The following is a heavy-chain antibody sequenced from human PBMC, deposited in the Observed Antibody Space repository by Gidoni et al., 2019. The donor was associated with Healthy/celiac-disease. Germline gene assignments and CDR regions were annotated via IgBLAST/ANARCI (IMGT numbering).Heavy chain of an antibody. Sequence: EVQLLESGGGLVQPAWSLRLSCASSGLTFSGYAMSWVRKAPGKGLEWVSAISGSGGSTYYADSVKGRFTISRDNSKNTLYLQMNSLRAEDTAVYYCAKRSYVFGLAGHFDYWGQGTLVTVSS. J-gene: IGHJ4*02. CDR2: ISGSGGST. CDR1: GLTFSGYA. V-gene: IGHV3-23*01. CDR3: AKRSYVFGLAGHFDY. D-gene: IGHD3-16*01.